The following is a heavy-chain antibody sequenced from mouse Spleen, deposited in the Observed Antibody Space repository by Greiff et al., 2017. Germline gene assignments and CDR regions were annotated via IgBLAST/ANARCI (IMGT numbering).Heavy chain of an antibody. J-gene: IGHJ1*01. D-gene: IGHD2-14*01. CDR2: INPNNGGT. V-gene: IGHV1-26*01. CDR1: GYTFTDYY. Sequence: VQLQQSGPELVKPGASVKISCKASGYTFTDYYMNWVKQSHGKSLEWIGDINPNNGGTSYNQKFKGKATLTVDKSSSTAYMELRSLTSEDSAVYYCARRCYRYPYWYFDVWGAGTTVTVSS. CDR3: ARRCYRYPYWYFDV.